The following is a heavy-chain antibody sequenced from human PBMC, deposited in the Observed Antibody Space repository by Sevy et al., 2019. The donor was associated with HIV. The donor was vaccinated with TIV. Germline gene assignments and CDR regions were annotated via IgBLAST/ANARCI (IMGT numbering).Heavy chain of an antibody. CDR3: AGSASRGYYTLPYCFDN. CDR2: ISSSGSYI. D-gene: IGHD3-3*01. V-gene: IGHV3-21*06. J-gene: IGHJ4*02. Sequence: GGSLRLSCAASGFTFSGYTMNWVRQAPGKGLEWVSAISSSGSYIYYADSVRGRFTISRDNAKNSLYLQMSSLRAEDTVYYYWAGSASRGYYTLPYCFDNWGQGTLVTVSS. CDR1: GFTFSGYT.